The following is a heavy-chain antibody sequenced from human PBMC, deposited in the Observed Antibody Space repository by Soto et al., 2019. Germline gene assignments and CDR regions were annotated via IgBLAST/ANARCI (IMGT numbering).Heavy chain of an antibody. V-gene: IGHV1-2*02. CDR2: INPNSGGT. CDR1: GYTFTGYY. D-gene: IGHD2-15*01. Sequence: ASVKVSCKASGYTFTGYYMHWVRQAPGQGLEWMGWINPNSGGTNYAQKFQGRVTMTRDTSISTAYMELSSLRSEDTAVYYCARGRSLSIVVVVAATHYYYGMDVWGQGTTVTVSS. J-gene: IGHJ6*02. CDR3: ARGRSLSIVVVVAATHYYYGMDV.